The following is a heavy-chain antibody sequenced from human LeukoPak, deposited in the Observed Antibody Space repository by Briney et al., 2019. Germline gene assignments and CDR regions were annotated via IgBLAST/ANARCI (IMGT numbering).Heavy chain of an antibody. CDR3: ARVGNEYKFGGWYFDY. CDR2: ISAYNGNT. CDR1: GYTFTSYG. Sequence: ASVKVSCKASGYTFTSYGISWVRQAPGQGLEWMGWISAYNGNTNYAQNLQGRVTMTTDTSTSTAYMELRSLRSDDTAVYYCARVGNEYKFGGWYFDYWGQGTLVTVSS. V-gene: IGHV1-18*01. J-gene: IGHJ4*02. D-gene: IGHD3-16*01.